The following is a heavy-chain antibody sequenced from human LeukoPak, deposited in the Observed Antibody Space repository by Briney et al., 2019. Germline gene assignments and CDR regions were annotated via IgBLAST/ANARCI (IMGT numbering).Heavy chain of an antibody. V-gene: IGHV3-74*01. CDR3: TRDFDFSSAI. J-gene: IGHJ4*02. Sequence: GGSLRLSCAASGFTVSTNYMTWVRQAPGKGLVWVSRISPDGSTTGHADSVKGRFTTSRDNAKNTLFLQMNSLRAEDTAVYYCTRDFDFSSAIWGQGTLVTVSS. D-gene: IGHD3-3*01. CDR1: GFTVSTNY. CDR2: ISPDGSTT.